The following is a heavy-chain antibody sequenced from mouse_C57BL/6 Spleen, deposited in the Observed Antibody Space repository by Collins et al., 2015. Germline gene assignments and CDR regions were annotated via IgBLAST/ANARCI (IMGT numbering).Heavy chain of an antibody. J-gene: IGHJ4*01. D-gene: IGHD2-4*01. CDR2: ISYDGTN. CDR3: ARGMITTAMDY. Sequence: DVQLQESGPGLVKPSQSLSLTCSVTGYSITSGYYWNWIRQFPGNKLEWMGYISYDGTNNYNPSLKNRVSITRDTSKNQFFLKLSSVTTEDTTTYYCARGMITTAMDYWGQGTSVTVPS. V-gene: IGHV3-6*02. CDR1: GYSITSGYY.